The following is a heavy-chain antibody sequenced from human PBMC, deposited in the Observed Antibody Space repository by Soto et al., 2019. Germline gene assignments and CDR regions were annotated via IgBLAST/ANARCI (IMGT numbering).Heavy chain of an antibody. CDR3: VKEGYMRSDWYGQFDC. CDR1: GFTFNTFA. J-gene: IGHJ4*02. V-gene: IGHV3-64D*06. Sequence: HPGGSLRLSCSASGFTFNTFAMHWVRQTPGKGLEFVSAISSNGGNTYYADSVKGRFAISRDNSKNTLYLQMYSPRPEDTALYYCVKEGYMRSDWYGQFDCWGQGTLVTVSS. D-gene: IGHD6-19*01. CDR2: ISSNGGNT.